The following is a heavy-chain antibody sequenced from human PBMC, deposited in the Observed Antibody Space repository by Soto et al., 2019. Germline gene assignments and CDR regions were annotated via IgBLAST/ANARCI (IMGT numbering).Heavy chain of an antibody. V-gene: IGHV6-1*01. J-gene: IGHJ6*03. Sequence: PSQTLSLTCAISGDSVSSNSAAWNWIRQSPSRGLEWLGRTYYRSKWYNDYAVSVKSRITINPDTSKNQFSLQLNSVTPEDTAVYYCAREGNSGYDYSRSLGIKYYYYYYYMDAWGKGTTVTVSS. CDR3: AREGNSGYDYSRSLGIKYYYYYYYMDA. CDR2: TYYRSKWYN. D-gene: IGHD5-12*01. CDR1: GDSVSSNSAA.